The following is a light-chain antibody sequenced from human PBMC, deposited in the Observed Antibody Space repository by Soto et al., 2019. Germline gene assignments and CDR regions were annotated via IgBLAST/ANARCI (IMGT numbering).Light chain of an antibody. V-gene: IGLV1-40*01. CDR3: KSYDSILSGHVV. Sequence: QSVLTQPPSVSGAPGQRVTISCTGSSSNIGAGYDVHWYQQLPGTAPKLLIYGNSNRPSGVPDRFSGSKSGTSASLAITGLQAEDEADYYCKSYDSILSGHVVFGGGTKLTVL. CDR2: GNS. CDR1: SSNIGAGYD. J-gene: IGLJ2*01.